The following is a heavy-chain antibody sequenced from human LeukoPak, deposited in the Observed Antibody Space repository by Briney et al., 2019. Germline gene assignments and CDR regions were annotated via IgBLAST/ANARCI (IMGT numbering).Heavy chain of an antibody. Sequence: GRSLRLSCAASGFTFSSYALHWVRQAPGKGLEWVAVISHDGTNKYYADSVKGRFTISRDDSENTLYLQMNSLRAEDTAMYYCAREPLGSSWYYFDYWGQGTLVTVSS. CDR2: ISHDGTNK. CDR3: AREPLGSSWYYFDY. V-gene: IGHV3-30*04. CDR1: GFTFSSYA. D-gene: IGHD6-13*01. J-gene: IGHJ4*02.